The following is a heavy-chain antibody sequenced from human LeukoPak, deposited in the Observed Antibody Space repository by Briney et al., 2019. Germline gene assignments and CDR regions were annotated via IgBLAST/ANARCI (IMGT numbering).Heavy chain of an antibody. J-gene: IGHJ6*02. CDR2: ISSSGSTI. D-gene: IGHD3-16*01. CDR1: GFTFSSYS. CDR3: ARDGAVSLYYFYAMDV. V-gene: IGHV3-48*04. Sequence: GGSLRLSCAASGFTFSSYSMNWVRQAPGKGLEWVSYISSSGSTISYAGSVKGRFTISRDNAKNSLYLQMNSLRAEDTAVYYCARDGAVSLYYFYAMDVWGQGTTVTVAS.